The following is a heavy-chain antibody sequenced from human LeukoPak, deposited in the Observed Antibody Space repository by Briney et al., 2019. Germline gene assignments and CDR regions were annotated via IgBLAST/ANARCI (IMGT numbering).Heavy chain of an antibody. CDR3: AREYSSTWYDLDH. V-gene: IGHV3-64*01. CDR2: ISADGAAT. D-gene: IGHD6-13*01. Sequence: GGSLRLSCAASGFTLSNYGMHWVRQAPGKGLEYVSSISADGAATCHAKSEDGRFTISRDNSKNTLYLQMGSLRAEDMAVYYCAREYSSTWYDLDHWGQGTLVTVSS. J-gene: IGHJ4*02. CDR1: GFTLSNYG.